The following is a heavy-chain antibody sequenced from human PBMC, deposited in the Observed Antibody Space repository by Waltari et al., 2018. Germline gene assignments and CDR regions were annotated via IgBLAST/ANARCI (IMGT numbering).Heavy chain of an antibody. CDR1: GYSIRSGYY. J-gene: IGHJ5*02. CDR2: IYHSGST. D-gene: IGHD3-22*01. Sequence: QVQLQESGPGRVKPPETRSPTCTVSGYSIRSGYYWGWIRQPPGKGREGVGSIYHSGSTYYNPSLKSRVTISVDTSKNQFSLKLSSVTAADTAVYYCARAGYYYDSSGYYSPGARNWFDPWGQGTLVTVSS. CDR3: ARAGYYYDSSGYYSPGARNWFDP. V-gene: IGHV4-38-2*02.